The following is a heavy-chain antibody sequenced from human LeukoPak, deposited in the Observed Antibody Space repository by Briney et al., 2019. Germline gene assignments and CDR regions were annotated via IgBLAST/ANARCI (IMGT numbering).Heavy chain of an antibody. D-gene: IGHD3-22*01. J-gene: IGHJ5*02. CDR2: ISVYNGNT. Sequence: ASVKVSCKTFGYTFTNYGIIWVRQAPGQGLEWMGWISVYNGNTNYAQKLQGRVTMTTDTSTSTAYMELRSLRSDDTAVYYCARSPVTYYYDSSGYYAPNWFDPWGQGTLVTVSS. V-gene: IGHV1-18*01. CDR1: GYTFTNYG. CDR3: ARSPVTYYYDSSGYYAPNWFDP.